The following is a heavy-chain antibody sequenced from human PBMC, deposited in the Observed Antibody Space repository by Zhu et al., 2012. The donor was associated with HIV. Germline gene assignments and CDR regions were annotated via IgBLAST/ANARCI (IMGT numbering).Heavy chain of an antibody. CDR3: ARLAYYDILTGLDRTGLITLNY. Sequence: QVQLQESGPGLVKPSETLSLTCAVSGYSISSDYYWGCIRQPPGKGLEWIGSIYHSGSTYYNPSLKSRVTISVDTSKNQFSLKLNSVTAADTAVYYCARLAYYDILTGLDRTGLITLNYWGQGPWSPSPQ. V-gene: IGHV4-38-2*01. D-gene: IGHD3-9*01. CDR1: GYSISSDYY. CDR2: IYHSGST. J-gene: IGHJ4*02.